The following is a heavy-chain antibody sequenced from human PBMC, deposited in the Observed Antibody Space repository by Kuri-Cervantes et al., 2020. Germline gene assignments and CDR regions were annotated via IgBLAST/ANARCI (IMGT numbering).Heavy chain of an antibody. CDR3: ARGSNYNFWSGYSLNWFDA. Sequence: ASVKVSCKASGYTFTGYYMHWVRQAPGQRLEWMGIINPSSAITKSAQKFQGRVTMTRDTSTSTVYMELSSLTSEDTAVYYCARGSNYNFWSGYSLNWFDAWGQGTLVTVSS. V-gene: IGHV1-46*01. CDR1: GYTFTGYY. CDR2: INPSSAIT. J-gene: IGHJ5*02. D-gene: IGHD3-3*01.